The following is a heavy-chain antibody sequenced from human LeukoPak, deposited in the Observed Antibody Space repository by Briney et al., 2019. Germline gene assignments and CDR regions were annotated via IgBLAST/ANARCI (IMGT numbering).Heavy chain of an antibody. CDR3: ARGDGGSYISYYYYGMDV. D-gene: IGHD1-26*01. J-gene: IGHJ6*02. V-gene: IGHV3-33*01. Sequence: GGSLRLSCAASGLTFSSYGMHWVRQAPGKGLEWVAVIWYDGSNKYYADSVKGRFTISRDNSKNTLYLQMNSLRAEDTAVYYCARGDGGSYISYYYYGMDVWGQGTTVTVSS. CDR2: IWYDGSNK. CDR1: GLTFSSYG.